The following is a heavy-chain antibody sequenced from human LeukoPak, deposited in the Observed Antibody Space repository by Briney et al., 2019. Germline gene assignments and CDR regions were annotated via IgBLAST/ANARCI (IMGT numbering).Heavy chain of an antibody. CDR1: GGSISSSSYY. D-gene: IGHD3-10*01. V-gene: IGHV4-39*01. J-gene: IGHJ4*02. CDR3: ARRYGGNFDY. Sequence: SETLFLTCTVSGGSISSSSYYWGWIRQPPGKGLEWIGSIYYSGSTYYNPSLKSRVTISVDTSKNQFSLKLSSVTAANTAVYYCARRYGGNFDYWGQGTLVTVSS. CDR2: IYYSGST.